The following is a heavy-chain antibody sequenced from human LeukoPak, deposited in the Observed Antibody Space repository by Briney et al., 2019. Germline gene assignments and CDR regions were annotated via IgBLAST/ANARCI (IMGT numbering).Heavy chain of an antibody. CDR2: ISGSGGST. D-gene: IGHD3-22*01. CDR1: GFTFSSYA. V-gene: IGHV3-23*01. J-gene: IGHJ4*02. Sequence: GGSLRLSCAAFGFTFSSYAMSWVRQAPGKGLEWVSAISGSGGSTYYADSVKGRFTISRDNSKDTLYLQMNSLRAEDTAVYYCAKDTYYYDSSGYYPFGYWGQGTLVTVSS. CDR3: AKDTYYYDSSGYYPFGY.